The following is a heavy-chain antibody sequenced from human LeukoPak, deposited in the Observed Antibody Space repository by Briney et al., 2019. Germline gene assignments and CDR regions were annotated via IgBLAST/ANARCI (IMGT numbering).Heavy chain of an antibody. CDR3: ARGDLWFGSAGY. V-gene: IGHV1-2*02. J-gene: IGHJ4*02. Sequence: GASVKVSCKASGYTFTDYYIHWVRQAPGQGLEWMGWINPNNGGTNYAQKFQGRVTMTRDTSISTAYMELSRLRSDDTAVYYCARGDLWFGSAGYWGQGTLVTVSS. D-gene: IGHD3-10*01. CDR2: INPNNGGT. CDR1: GYTFTDYY.